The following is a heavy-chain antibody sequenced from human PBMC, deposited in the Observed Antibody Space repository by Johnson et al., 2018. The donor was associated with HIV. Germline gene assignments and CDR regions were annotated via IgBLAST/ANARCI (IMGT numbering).Heavy chain of an antibody. CDR2: ILYDGSNK. V-gene: IGHV3-30-3*01. CDR3: AKESAFDI. Sequence: QVQLVESGGGVVQPGRSLRLSCAASGFTFSSYAMHWVRQAPGKGLEWVAVILYDGSNKYYADSVKGRFTISRDNSKNTLYLQMNSLRAEDTAVYYCAKESAFDIWGQGTMVTVSS. CDR1: GFTFSSYA. J-gene: IGHJ3*02.